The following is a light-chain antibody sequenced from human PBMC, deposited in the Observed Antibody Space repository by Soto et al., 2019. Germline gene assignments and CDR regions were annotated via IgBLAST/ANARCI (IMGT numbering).Light chain of an antibody. Sequence: DIQMTQSPSSLSASVGYRVTMTCQASQAINNYLHWYQQKPGKAPKLLIYDASNLEKGAPSRFSGSGSGTDFTFDISSLQPEDVATYYCQHHHNLPHFGQGTKVDIK. CDR2: DAS. J-gene: IGKJ1*01. CDR1: QAINNY. V-gene: IGKV1-33*01. CDR3: QHHHNLPH.